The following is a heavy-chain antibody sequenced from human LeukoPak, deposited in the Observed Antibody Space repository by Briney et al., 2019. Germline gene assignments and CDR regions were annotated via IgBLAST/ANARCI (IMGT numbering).Heavy chain of an antibody. D-gene: IGHD3-22*01. Sequence: TSSETLSLTCTVSGGSISSSSYYWGWIRQPPGKGLEWIGSIYYSGSTYYNPSLKSRVTISVDTSKNQFSLKLSSVTAADTAVYYCARVDSSGYYLWTWFDYWGQGTLVTVSS. CDR3: ARVDSSGYYLWTWFDY. J-gene: IGHJ4*02. V-gene: IGHV4-39*01. CDR1: GGSISSSSYY. CDR2: IYYSGST.